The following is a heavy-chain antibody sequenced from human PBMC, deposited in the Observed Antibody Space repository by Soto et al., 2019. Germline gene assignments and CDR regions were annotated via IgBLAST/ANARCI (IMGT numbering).Heavy chain of an antibody. D-gene: IGHD3-9*01. CDR1: GFTFSSYA. V-gene: IGHV3-23*01. Sequence: GGSLRLSCAASGFTFSSYAMSWVRQAPGKGLEWVSAISGSGGSTYYADSVKGRFTISRDNSKNTLYLQMNSLRAEDTAVYYCAKPSPDYDILTGYHGEFDYWGQGTLVTVSS. CDR2: ISGSGGST. J-gene: IGHJ4*02. CDR3: AKPSPDYDILTGYHGEFDY.